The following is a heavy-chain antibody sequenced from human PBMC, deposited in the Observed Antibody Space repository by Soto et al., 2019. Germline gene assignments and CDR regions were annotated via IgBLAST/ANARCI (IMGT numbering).Heavy chain of an antibody. D-gene: IGHD3-16*02. CDR2: ITGSTGLT. CDR3: SKRIARSGYTYYFDY. J-gene: IGHJ4*02. V-gene: IGHV3-23*01. Sequence: EVQLLESGGGLVQPGGSLRLSCAASGFTFSSYAMSWVRQAPGKGLEWVSVITGSTGLTYYADSVKGRFTISRDNAKNTLYLQMNSLRAEDTAIYYCSKRIARSGYTYYFDYWGQGTLVTVSS. CDR1: GFTFSSYA.